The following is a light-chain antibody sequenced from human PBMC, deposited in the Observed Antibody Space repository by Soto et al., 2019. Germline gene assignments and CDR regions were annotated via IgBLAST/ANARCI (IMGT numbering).Light chain of an antibody. Sequence: QSALTQPRSVSGSPGQSVTISCTGTSSDVGGYNYVSWYQQHPGKAPKLMIYDVSKRPSGVHDRFSVSKSGNTASLTLYGLQAEDEDDYYCCSFAGSYTFDVVFGGGTKVTVL. CDR3: CSFAGSYTFDVV. CDR1: SSDVGGYNY. V-gene: IGLV2-11*01. CDR2: DVS. J-gene: IGLJ2*01.